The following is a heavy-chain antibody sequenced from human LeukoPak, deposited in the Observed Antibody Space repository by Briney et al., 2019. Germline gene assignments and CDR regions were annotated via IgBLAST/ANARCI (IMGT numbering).Heavy chain of an antibody. CDR3: ARDSNPHYYDSSGYSPHDI. CDR2: ISYDGSNK. CDR1: GFTFSSYA. V-gene: IGHV3-30-3*01. J-gene: IGHJ3*02. D-gene: IGHD3-22*01. Sequence: TGGSLRLSCAASGFTFSSYAMHWVRQAPGKWLEWVAVISYDGSNKYYADSVKGRFTISRDNSKNTLYLQMNSLRAEDTAVYYCARDSNPHYYDSSGYSPHDIWGQGTMVTVSS.